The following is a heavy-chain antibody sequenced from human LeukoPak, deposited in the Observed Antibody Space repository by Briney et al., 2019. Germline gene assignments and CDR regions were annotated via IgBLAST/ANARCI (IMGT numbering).Heavy chain of an antibody. D-gene: IGHD1-14*01. Sequence: PRGSLRLSCAAPGFAFGGYAMTWVRQAPGSGLEWVSAISANGDATYYADSVKGRFTISRDNSKNTLHLQMNSLRAEDTAVYYCAKSAGDVWYNWFDPWGQGTLVTVSS. CDR2: ISANGDAT. CDR1: GFAFGGYA. J-gene: IGHJ5*02. V-gene: IGHV3-23*01. CDR3: AKSAGDVWYNWFDP.